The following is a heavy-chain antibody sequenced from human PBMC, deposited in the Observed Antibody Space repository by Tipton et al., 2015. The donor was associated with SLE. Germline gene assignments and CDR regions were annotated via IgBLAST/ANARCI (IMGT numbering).Heavy chain of an antibody. CDR1: GFTFSSYA. V-gene: IGHV3-20*04. Sequence: SLRLSCAASGFTFSSYAMSWVRQAPGKGLEWVSGINWSGGSTAYADSVKGRFTISRDNAKNSLHLQMNSLRVEDTALYYCAREYDSGSYSSNGFDIWGQGTMVTVSS. D-gene: IGHD1-26*01. CDR2: INWSGGST. J-gene: IGHJ3*02. CDR3: AREYDSGSYSSNGFDI.